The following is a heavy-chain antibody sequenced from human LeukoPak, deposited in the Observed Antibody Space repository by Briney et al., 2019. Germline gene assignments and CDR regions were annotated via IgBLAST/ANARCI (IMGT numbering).Heavy chain of an antibody. CDR2: ISYDGSNK. CDR3: AKDPGYYGSGTYPTLFDY. V-gene: IGHV3-30*18. CDR1: GLTFSTYG. Sequence: GGSLRLSCAVSGLTFSTYGMHWVRQAPGKGLEWVAVISYDGSNKYYADSVKGRFTISRDNSKNTLYLQMNSLRAEDTAMYYCAKDPGYYGSGTYPTLFDYWGQGTLVTVSS. D-gene: IGHD3-10*01. J-gene: IGHJ4*02.